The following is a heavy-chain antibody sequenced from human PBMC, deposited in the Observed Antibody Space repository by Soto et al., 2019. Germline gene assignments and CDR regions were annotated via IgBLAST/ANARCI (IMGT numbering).Heavy chain of an antibody. CDR2: ISVYNGNT. V-gene: IGHV1-18*01. J-gene: IGHJ5*01. CDR1: GYTFTTYA. Sequence: QVQLVQSGAEVKKPGASVKVSCKASGYTFTTYAISWVRQAPGQGLEWIGWISVYNGNTNYLQKLQDRVTMTTDTSTSTAYMELRSLRSDDTAVYYCAGDFRNWFDSWGQGTLVTVSS. CDR3: AGDFRNWFDS.